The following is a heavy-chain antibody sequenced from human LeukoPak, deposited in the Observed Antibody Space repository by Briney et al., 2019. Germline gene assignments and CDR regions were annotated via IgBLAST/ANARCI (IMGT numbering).Heavy chain of an antibody. Sequence: GASVTVSCKASGCTFSSYAISWVRQAPGQGLEWMGGIIPIFGTANYAQKFQGRVTITADESTSTAYMELSSLRSEDTAVYYCAGEARYCSGGSCRLDYWGQGTLVTVSS. D-gene: IGHD2-15*01. J-gene: IGHJ4*02. CDR3: AGEARYCSGGSCRLDY. CDR2: IIPIFGTA. CDR1: GCTFSSYA. V-gene: IGHV1-69*13.